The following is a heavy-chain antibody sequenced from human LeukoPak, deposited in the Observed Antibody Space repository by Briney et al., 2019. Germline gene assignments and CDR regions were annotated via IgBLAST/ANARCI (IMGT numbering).Heavy chain of an antibody. D-gene: IGHD6-19*01. J-gene: IGHJ4*02. CDR1: GGSFSGYY. V-gene: IGHV4-34*01. Sequence: SETLSLTCAVCGGSFSGYYWSWIRQPPGKGLEWIGEINHSGSTNYNPSLKSRVTISVDTSKNQFSLKLSSVTAADTAVYYCARARQQWLVYDYWGQGTPVTVSS. CDR3: ARARQQWLVYDY. CDR2: INHSGST.